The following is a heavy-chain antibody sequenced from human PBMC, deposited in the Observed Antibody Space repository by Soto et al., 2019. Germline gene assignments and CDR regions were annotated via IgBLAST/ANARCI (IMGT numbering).Heavy chain of an antibody. CDR1: GYTFNRYA. Sequence: GASVKVSCKTSGYTFNRYATHWVRQAPGQRLEWMGWINAGNGHTKYSQKFQGRVTITMDTAASTAYMELSSLRSEDTGVYYCARASSSSSDYFYDGMDVWGQGTTVTVSS. J-gene: IGHJ6*02. D-gene: IGHD6-6*01. CDR2: INAGNGHT. V-gene: IGHV1-3*01. CDR3: ARASSSSSDYFYDGMDV.